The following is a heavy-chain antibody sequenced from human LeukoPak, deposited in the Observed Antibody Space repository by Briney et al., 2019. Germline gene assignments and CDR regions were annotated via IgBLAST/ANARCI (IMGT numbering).Heavy chain of an antibody. V-gene: IGHV3-48*04. CDR2: ISSSSSTI. J-gene: IGHJ3*02. CDR1: GFTFSSYS. D-gene: IGHD3/OR15-3a*01. Sequence: PGGSLRLSCAASGFTFSSYSMNWVRQAPGKGLEWVSYISSSSSTIYYADSVKSRFTISRDNAKNSLYLQMNSLRAEDTAVYYCARDRLGTGYYSDAFDIWGQGTMVTVSS. CDR3: ARDRLGTGYYSDAFDI.